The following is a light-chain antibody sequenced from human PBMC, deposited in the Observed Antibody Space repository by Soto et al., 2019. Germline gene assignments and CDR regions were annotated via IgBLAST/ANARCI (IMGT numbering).Light chain of an antibody. V-gene: IGKV1-5*01. CDR3: QQYTSYSRA. CDR2: DAS. CDR1: QSISHF. Sequence: DIQMTQSPSTLSATEGDRVTITCRASQSISHFLAWYQQKPGKVPKLLIYDASNLGSGVPSRFSGSGSGTDFTLTISGLQPDDFTTYYCQQYTSYSRAFGQGTKV. J-gene: IGKJ1*01.